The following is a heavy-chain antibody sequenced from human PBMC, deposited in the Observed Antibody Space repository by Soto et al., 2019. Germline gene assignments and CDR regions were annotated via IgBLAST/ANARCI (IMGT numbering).Heavy chain of an antibody. CDR3: ARDSRYYYDST. D-gene: IGHD3-22*01. CDR2: IYYSGST. CDR1: GGSISSGDYY. Sequence: SETLSLTCTVSGGSISSGDYYWSWIRQPPGKGLEWIGYIYYSGSTYYNPSLKSRVTISVDTSKNQFSLKLSSVTAADTAVYYCARDSRYYYDSTWGQGTLVTVSS. J-gene: IGHJ5*02. V-gene: IGHV4-30-4*01.